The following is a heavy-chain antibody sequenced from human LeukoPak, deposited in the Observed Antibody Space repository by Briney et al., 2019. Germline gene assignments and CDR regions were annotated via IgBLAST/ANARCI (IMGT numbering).Heavy chain of an antibody. Sequence: PGGSLRLSCAASGFSFSSYGMSWVRQAPGKGLEWVSSIRGSNDATYYADSVKGRFTISRDKSKNTLDLQMNSLRVEDTAVYYCAKGSHRSRWGENYYHYIDVWGKGTTVTVS. CDR2: IRGSNDAT. V-gene: IGHV3-23*01. CDR3: AKGSHRSRWGENYYHYIDV. J-gene: IGHJ6*03. CDR1: GFSFSSYG. D-gene: IGHD6-13*01.